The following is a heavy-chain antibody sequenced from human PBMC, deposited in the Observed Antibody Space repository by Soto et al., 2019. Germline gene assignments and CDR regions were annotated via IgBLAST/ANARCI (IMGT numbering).Heavy chain of an antibody. D-gene: IGHD3-10*01. J-gene: IGHJ4*02. V-gene: IGHV6-1*01. Sequence: QVQLQQSGPGLVKPSQTLSVTCAISGDSVSSGSAAWHWIRQSPSRGLEWLGRTYYESKWYHDYAVFVKSRMTINPDTSKNQFSLQLSSVTPEDTALYYCARNYYGSGSYYTTFDSWGQGTLVTVSP. CDR2: TYYESKWYH. CDR1: GDSVSSGSAA. CDR3: ARNYYGSGSYYTTFDS.